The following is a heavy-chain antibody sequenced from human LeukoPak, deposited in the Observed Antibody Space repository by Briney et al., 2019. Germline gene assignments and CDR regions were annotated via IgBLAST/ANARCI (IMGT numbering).Heavy chain of an antibody. V-gene: IGHV4-39*01. Sequence: PSETLSLTCTVSGGSISSSSYYWGWIRQPPGKGLEWIGSIYYSGSTYYNPSLKSRVTISVDTSKNQFSLKLSSVTAADTAVYYCARHYPYYGDYWGQGTLVTVSS. D-gene: IGHD4-17*01. CDR2: IYYSGST. J-gene: IGHJ4*02. CDR3: ARHYPYYGDY. CDR1: GGSISSSSYY.